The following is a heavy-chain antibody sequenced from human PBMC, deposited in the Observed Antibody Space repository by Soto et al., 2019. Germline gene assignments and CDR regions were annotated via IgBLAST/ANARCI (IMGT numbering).Heavy chain of an antibody. CDR1: GGTFSSYT. CDR3: ARAVGYCSSTSCYADYYMDV. V-gene: IGHV1-69*02. D-gene: IGHD2-2*01. Sequence: QVQLVQSGAEVKKPGSSVKVSCKASGGTFSSYTISWVRQAPGQGLEWMGRIIPILGIANYAQKFQGRVTITADKSTSTAYMELSSLRSEDTGGYYCARAVGYCSSTSCYADYYMDVWGKGTTVTVSS. CDR2: IIPILGIA. J-gene: IGHJ6*03.